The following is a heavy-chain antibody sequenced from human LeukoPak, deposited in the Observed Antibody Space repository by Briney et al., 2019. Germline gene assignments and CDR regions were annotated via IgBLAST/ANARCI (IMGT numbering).Heavy chain of an antibody. Sequence: PSETLSLTCAVSGGSFSGYYWSWIRQPPGKGVEWIGGINHSGSTNYNPSLKSRVTISVDTSKNQFSLKLSSVTAADTAVYYCARVRDYYGSGSGWFDPWGQGTLVTVSS. V-gene: IGHV4-34*01. CDR3: ARVRDYYGSGSGWFDP. CDR2: INHSGST. D-gene: IGHD3-10*01. J-gene: IGHJ5*02. CDR1: GGSFSGYY.